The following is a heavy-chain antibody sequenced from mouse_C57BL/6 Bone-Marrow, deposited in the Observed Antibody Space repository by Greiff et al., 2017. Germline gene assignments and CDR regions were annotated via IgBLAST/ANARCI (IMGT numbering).Heavy chain of an antibody. V-gene: IGHV1-61*01. CDR3: ATGTLYDAMDY. D-gene: IGHD4-1*01. J-gene: IGHJ4*01. Sequence: QVQLQQPGAELVRPGSSVKLSCKASGYTFTSYWMDWVKQRPGQGLEWIGNIYPSDSETHYNQKFKDKATLTVDKSSSTAYMQLSSLTSEDSAVYYCATGTLYDAMDYWGQGTSVTVSA. CDR1: GYTFTSYW. CDR2: IYPSDSET.